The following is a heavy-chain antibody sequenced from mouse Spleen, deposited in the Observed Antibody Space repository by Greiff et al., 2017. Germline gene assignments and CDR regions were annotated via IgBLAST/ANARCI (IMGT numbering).Heavy chain of an antibody. V-gene: IGHV1-19*01. Sequence: VQLQQSGPVLVKPGASVKMSCKASGYTFTDYYMNWVKQSHGKSLEWIGVINPYNGGTSYNQKFKGKATLTVDKSSSTAYMELNSLTSEDSAVYYCARERGYGNYYFDYWGQGTTLTVSS. D-gene: IGHD2-10*02. J-gene: IGHJ2*01. CDR1: GYTFTDYY. CDR2: INPYNGGT. CDR3: ARERGYGNYYFDY.